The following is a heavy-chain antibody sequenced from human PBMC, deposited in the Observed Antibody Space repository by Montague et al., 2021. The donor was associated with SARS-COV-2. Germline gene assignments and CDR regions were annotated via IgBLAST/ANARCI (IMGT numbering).Heavy chain of an antibody. Sequence: SETLSLTCAVYNESFSDYYWSWIRQPPGKGLEWVGEIDHSGAANYNPSLKSRVAISADTSKNQFSLKLTSVAAADTAVYYCARLRDGVVPSPILGVGPYYSYYYMDVWGRGTTVTVSS. CDR3: ARLRDGVVPSPILGVGPYYSYYYMDV. J-gene: IGHJ6*03. CDR1: NESFSDYY. V-gene: IGHV4-34*01. D-gene: IGHD3-10*01. CDR2: IDHSGAA.